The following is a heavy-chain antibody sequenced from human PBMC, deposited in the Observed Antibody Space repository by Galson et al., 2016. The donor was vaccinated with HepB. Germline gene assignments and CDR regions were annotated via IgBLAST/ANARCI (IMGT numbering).Heavy chain of an antibody. D-gene: IGHD3-22*01. CDR1: GFNVYV. CDR3: VRDDSREANGFDI. CDR2: ILNDGSQE. V-gene: IGHV3-33*01. J-gene: IGHJ3*02. Sequence: SLRLSCAASGFNVYVMSWVRQAPGKGLEWLAVILNDGSQEYYADSVKGRFTISRDNSRDTLYLQMNSLRVEDTAVYYCVRDDSREANGFDIWGPGTTVTVS.